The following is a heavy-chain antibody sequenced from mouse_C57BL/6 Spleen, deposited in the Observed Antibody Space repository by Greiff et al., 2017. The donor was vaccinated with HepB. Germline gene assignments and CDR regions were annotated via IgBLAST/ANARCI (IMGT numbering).Heavy chain of an antibody. CDR3: ARGNYYRSSFYWYFDV. J-gene: IGHJ1*03. V-gene: IGHV1-53*01. Sequence: QVQLQQPGPELVKPGASVKLSCKASGYTFTSYWMHWVTQRPGQGLEWIGNINPSNGGTNYNEKFKSKATLTVDKSSSTAYMQLSSLTSEDSAVYYCARGNYYRSSFYWYFDVWGTGTTVTVSS. CDR2: INPSNGGT. D-gene: IGHD1-1*01. CDR1: GYTFTSYW.